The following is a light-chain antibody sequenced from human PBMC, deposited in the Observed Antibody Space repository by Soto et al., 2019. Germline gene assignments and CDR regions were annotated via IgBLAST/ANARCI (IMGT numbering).Light chain of an antibody. CDR3: QQYGDSPRT. V-gene: IGKV3-20*01. CDR1: QSVSSSY. CDR2: GAS. Sequence: EIVLTQSPATLSLSPGERATLSCRASQSVSSSYLAWYQQKPGQAPRLLIYGASRRATGISDRFSGRGSGTDFTLTISRLEPEDFAVYYCQQYGDSPRTFGQGTKVDIK. J-gene: IGKJ1*01.